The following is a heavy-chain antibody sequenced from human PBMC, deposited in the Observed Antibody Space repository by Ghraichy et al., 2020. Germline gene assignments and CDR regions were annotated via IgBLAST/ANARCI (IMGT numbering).Heavy chain of an antibody. D-gene: IGHD2-15*01. CDR2: ISSSSRYI. CDR1: GFTFNDNS. Sequence: GGSPRLSCAASGFTFNDNSMNWVRQAPGKGLEWVSSISSSSRYIYYTDLVKGRFTISRDNAKNSLFLHMNSLRAEDTAVYYCARRREGYCSGSSCSYFDLWGRGTLFTVSS. V-gene: IGHV3-21*01. J-gene: IGHJ2*01. CDR3: ARRREGYCSGSSCSYFDL.